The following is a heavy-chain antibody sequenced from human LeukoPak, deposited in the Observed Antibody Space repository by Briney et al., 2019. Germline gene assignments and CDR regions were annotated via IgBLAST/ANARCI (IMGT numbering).Heavy chain of an antibody. CDR3: ARGLASGYPPIPFDY. Sequence: PSETLSLTCTVSGYSISSGYYWSWIRQPPGKGLEWIGEITYDGSTNYNPSLKSRVTISVDTSKIQFSLNLSSVTAADTAIYYCARGLASGYPPIPFDYWGQGTQVTVSS. CDR2: ITYDGST. D-gene: IGHD3-3*01. V-gene: IGHV4-38-2*02. CDR1: GYSISSGYY. J-gene: IGHJ4*02.